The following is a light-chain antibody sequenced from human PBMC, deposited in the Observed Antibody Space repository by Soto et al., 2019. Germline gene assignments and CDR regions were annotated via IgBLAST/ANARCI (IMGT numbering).Light chain of an antibody. CDR3: ISYTSSSLYV. CDR1: SRDVGGYNY. V-gene: IGLV2-14*01. Sequence: QSALTQPASVSGSPGQSITISCTGTSRDVGGYNYVPWYQQHPGKAPELMIHDVSNRPSGVSNRFSGSKSGNTASLTISGLQAEDEAEYYCISYTSSSLYVFGTGTKVTVL. CDR2: DVS. J-gene: IGLJ1*01.